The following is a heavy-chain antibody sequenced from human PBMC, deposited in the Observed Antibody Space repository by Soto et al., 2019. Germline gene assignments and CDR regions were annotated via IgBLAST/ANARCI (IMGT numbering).Heavy chain of an antibody. CDR2: ISSSRNYI. Sequence: GGSLRLSCAASGFTFSSYSMNWVRQAPGKGLEWVSSISSSRNYIYYADSVKGRFTISRDNAKNSLDLQMNSLRAEDTAVYYCARDNALSGYDFPYYGMDVWGQGTTVTVSS. CDR3: ARDNALSGYDFPYYGMDV. V-gene: IGHV3-21*01. CDR1: GFTFSSYS. D-gene: IGHD5-12*01. J-gene: IGHJ6*02.